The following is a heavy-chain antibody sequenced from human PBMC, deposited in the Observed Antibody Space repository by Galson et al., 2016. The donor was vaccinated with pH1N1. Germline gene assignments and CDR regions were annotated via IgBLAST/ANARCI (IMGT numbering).Heavy chain of an antibody. D-gene: IGHD2/OR15-2a*01. CDR3: ARAGVIASGRWYLDV. Sequence: SLRLSCAVSGISVSRTFINWVRQAPGKGLEWVSVIQTDGNGYYGDSMKGRFTTSREDSKNTVELQVNSLTVEDTTVYYCARAGVIASGRWYLDVWGRGTLVTVSS. V-gene: IGHV3-53*01. J-gene: IGHJ2*01. CDR2: IQTDGNG. CDR1: GISVSRTF.